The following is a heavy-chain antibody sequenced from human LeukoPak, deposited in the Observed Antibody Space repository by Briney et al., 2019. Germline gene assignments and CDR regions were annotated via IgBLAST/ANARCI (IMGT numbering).Heavy chain of an antibody. J-gene: IGHJ4*02. CDR1: GFTLSGYS. Sequence: GGSLRLSCAASGFTLSGYSVNWVRQAPGKGLEWVSSITSGSTYTYFADSMKGRFTISRDNAENSVYLQMSNLRVDDTAVYYCARGHHLPTVTPYFFDYWGQGNLVTVSS. CDR3: ARGHHLPTVTPYFFDY. V-gene: IGHV3-21*06. D-gene: IGHD4-17*01. CDR2: ITSGSTYT.